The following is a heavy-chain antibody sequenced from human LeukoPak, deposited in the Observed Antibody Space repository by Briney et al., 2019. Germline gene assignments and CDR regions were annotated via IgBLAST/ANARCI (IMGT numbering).Heavy chain of an antibody. J-gene: IGHJ4*02. Sequence: GGSLRLSCAASGFTFSSYVMHWVRQAPGKGLEWVAFIRYDGSNKYYADSVKGRFTISRDNSKNTLYLQMNSLRAEDTAVYYCAKYRYSSGWSIDYWGQGTLVTVSS. CDR1: GFTFSSYV. D-gene: IGHD6-19*01. CDR3: AKYRYSSGWSIDY. V-gene: IGHV3-30*02. CDR2: IRYDGSNK.